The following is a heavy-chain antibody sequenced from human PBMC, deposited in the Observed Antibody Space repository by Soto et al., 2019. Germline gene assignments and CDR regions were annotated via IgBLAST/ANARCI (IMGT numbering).Heavy chain of an antibody. D-gene: IGHD3-22*01. CDR2: IHYSGST. Sequence: SETLSLTCSVSGASISIGTDYWGWIRQPPGKGLEWIGNIHYSGSTYYNPSLKSRVNISVDTSKNQFSLKLSSVTAADTAMYYCARRHSHDFYDRRIYGPWGQGAQVT. V-gene: IGHV4-39*01. CDR3: ARRHSHDFYDRRIYGP. J-gene: IGHJ4*02. CDR1: GASISIGTDY.